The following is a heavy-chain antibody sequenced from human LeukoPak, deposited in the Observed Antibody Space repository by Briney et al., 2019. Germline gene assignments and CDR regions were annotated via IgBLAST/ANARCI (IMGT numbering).Heavy chain of an antibody. CDR1: GFTFSSYG. D-gene: IGHD2-15*01. CDR2: ISYDGSNK. V-gene: IGHV3-30*18. CDR3: AKDLGDSSAFVI. Sequence: GGSLRLSCAASGFTFSSYGMHWVRQAPGKGLEWVAVISYDGSNKYYADSVKGRFTISRDNSKNTLYLQMNSLRAEDTAVYYCAKDLGDSSAFVIWGQGTMVTVSS. J-gene: IGHJ3*02.